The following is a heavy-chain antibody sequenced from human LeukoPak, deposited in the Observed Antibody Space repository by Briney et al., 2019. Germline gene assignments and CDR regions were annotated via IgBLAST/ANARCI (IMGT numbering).Heavy chain of an antibody. Sequence: GGSLRLSCPPSGFTLSSFAMHGSPQAPGKGLEWVPFISYDGSNKYYADSVKGRFTISRDNSKNTLYLQMNSLRAEDTAVYYCARDGTYYYDSSGYYYDYWGQGTLVTVSS. J-gene: IGHJ4*02. CDR2: ISYDGSNK. D-gene: IGHD3-22*01. CDR3: ARDGTYYYDSSGYYYDY. V-gene: IGHV3-30-3*01. CDR1: GFTLSSFA.